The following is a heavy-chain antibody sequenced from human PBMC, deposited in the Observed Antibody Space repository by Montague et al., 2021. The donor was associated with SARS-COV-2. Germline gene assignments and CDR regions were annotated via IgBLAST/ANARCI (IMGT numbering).Heavy chain of an antibody. CDR2: INHSGST. V-gene: IGHV4-34*03. CDR1: GGSFNDYY. J-gene: IGHJ5*02. D-gene: IGHD2-2*01. CDR3: ALPTAGARFDP. Sequence: SETLSLTCAVYGGSFNDYYWSWIRQPPGKGLEWIGQINHSGSTNYNPSLKSRVTISVDTSKNQFSLKLSSVTAADTGVYYCALPTAGARFDPWGQGTLVTVSS.